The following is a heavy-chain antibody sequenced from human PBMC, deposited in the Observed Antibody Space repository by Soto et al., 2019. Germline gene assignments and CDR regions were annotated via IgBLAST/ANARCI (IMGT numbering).Heavy chain of an antibody. J-gene: IGHJ6*02. V-gene: IGHV1-2*04. CDR1: GYTFTGYF. CDR3: AREVAGGMDV. CDR2: INPNSGDT. Sequence: ASVKVSCKASGYTFTGYFMRWVRQAPGQGLEWMGWINPNSGDTNYPQKFQGWVTMTRDTSINTAYMEVSRLSSDDTAVYYCAREVAGGMDVWGQGTTVTVSS.